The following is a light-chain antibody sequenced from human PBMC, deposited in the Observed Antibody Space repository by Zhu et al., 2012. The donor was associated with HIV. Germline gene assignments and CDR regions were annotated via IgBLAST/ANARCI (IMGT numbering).Light chain of an antibody. V-gene: IGKV3-20*01. J-gene: IGKJ4*01. CDR1: QSVSSNY. Sequence: EIVLTQSPGTLSLSPGERATLSCRASQSVSSNYLAWYQQKPGQAPRLLIYGASSRATGIPDRFSGSGFGTDFTLTISRLEPEDFAVCYCQQYGSSPTFGGGTKVE. CDR2: GAS. CDR3: QQYGSSPT.